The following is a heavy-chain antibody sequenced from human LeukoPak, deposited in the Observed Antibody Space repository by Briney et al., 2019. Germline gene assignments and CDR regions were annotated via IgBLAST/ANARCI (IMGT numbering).Heavy chain of an antibody. CDR3: ARHKPLVDDSSAPPVDAFDI. CDR1: GFTFSSYS. Sequence: PGGSLRLSCAASGFTFSSYSMNWVRQAPGKGLEWVSSISSSSSYIYYADSVKGRFTISRDNAKNSLYLQMNSLRAEDTAVYYCARHKPLVDDSSAPPVDAFDIWGQGTMVTVSS. V-gene: IGHV3-21*01. J-gene: IGHJ3*02. D-gene: IGHD3-22*01. CDR2: ISSSSSYI.